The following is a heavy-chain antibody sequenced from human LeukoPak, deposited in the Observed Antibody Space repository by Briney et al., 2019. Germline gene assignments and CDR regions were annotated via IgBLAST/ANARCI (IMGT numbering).Heavy chain of an antibody. CDR3: ARGSRSWPADY. CDR2: INSYRSST. Sequence: PGGALRLSCAASGFNLSSYWMHWVRQVPGKGLVWVSRINSYRSSTSYADSVNGRVTISRDNAKNTLYLQMNSLRAEDTAVYYCARGSRSWPADYWGQGTLVTVSS. V-gene: IGHV3-74*01. D-gene: IGHD6-13*01. J-gene: IGHJ4*02. CDR1: GFNLSSYW.